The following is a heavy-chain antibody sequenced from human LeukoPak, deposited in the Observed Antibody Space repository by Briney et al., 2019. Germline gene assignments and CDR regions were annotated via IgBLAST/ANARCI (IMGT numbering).Heavy chain of an antibody. CDR2: IYHSGST. V-gene: IGHV4-4*02. CDR1: GASISSNNW. D-gene: IGHD6-6*01. J-gene: IGHJ4*02. Sequence: SETLSLTCAVSGASISSNNWWWSWVRQPPGKGLEWIGEIYHSGSTNYNPSLKSRVTISVDTSKNQFSLQLNSVTPEDTAVYHCAGGSSSGAGYFDYWGQGTLVTVSS. CDR3: AGGSSSGAGYFDY.